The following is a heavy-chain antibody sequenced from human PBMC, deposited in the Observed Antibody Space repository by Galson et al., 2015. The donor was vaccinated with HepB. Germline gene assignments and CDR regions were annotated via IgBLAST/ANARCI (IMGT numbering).Heavy chain of an antibody. CDR2: FDPETGET. Sequence: SVKVSCKVSGYSLAEVSMHWVRQIPGKGFEWLGGFDPETGETVYAQNFQGRVTMTEDTSADTADILLSTLTSEDTAVYYCATLSFDSGNYLGGFDDWGQGTLVTVSS. D-gene: IGHD1-26*01. CDR3: ATLSFDSGNYLGGFDD. CDR1: GYSLAEVS. V-gene: IGHV1-24*01. J-gene: IGHJ4*02.